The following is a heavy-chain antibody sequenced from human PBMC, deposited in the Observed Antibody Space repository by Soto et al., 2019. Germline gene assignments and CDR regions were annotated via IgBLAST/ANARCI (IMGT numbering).Heavy chain of an antibody. J-gene: IGHJ6*03. Sequence: GGSLRLSCAASGFTFSSYWMSWVRQAPGKGLEWVANIKQDGSEKYYVDSVKGRFTISRDNAKNSLYLQMNSLRAEDTAVYYCASLGSAGLSWGSYRYTKYYMDVWGKGTTVTVSS. D-gene: IGHD3-16*02. CDR2: IKQDGSEK. CDR3: ASLGSAGLSWGSYRYTKYYMDV. CDR1: GFTFSSYW. V-gene: IGHV3-7*01.